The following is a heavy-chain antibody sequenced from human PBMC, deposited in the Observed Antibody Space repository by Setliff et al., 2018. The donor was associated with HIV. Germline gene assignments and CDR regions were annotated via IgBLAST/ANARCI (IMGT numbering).Heavy chain of an antibody. CDR2: ISAYNGNT. J-gene: IGHJ6*03. Sequence: ASVKVSCKASGYTFTNYGISWVRQAPGQGLEWMGWISAYNGNTNYAQKLLGRVTMTTDTSTSTAYMELRSLRSDDTAVYYCARDALYSSSWVPWEGGYYYYYMDVWGKGTTVTVSS. CDR1: GYTFTNYG. D-gene: IGHD6-13*01. V-gene: IGHV1-18*01. CDR3: ARDALYSSSWVPWEGGYYYYYMDV.